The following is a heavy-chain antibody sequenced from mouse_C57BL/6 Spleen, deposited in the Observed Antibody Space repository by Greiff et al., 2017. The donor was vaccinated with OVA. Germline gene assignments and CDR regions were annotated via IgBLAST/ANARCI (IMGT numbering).Heavy chain of an antibody. CDR3: ARDTHYYGSSYVYFDY. Sequence: EVMLVESEGGLVQPGSSMKLSCTASGFTFSDYYMAWVRQVPEKGLEWVANINYDGSSTYYLDSLKSRFIISRDNAKNILYLQMSSLKSEDTATYYCARDTHYYGSSYVYFDYWGQGTTLTVSS. J-gene: IGHJ2*01. V-gene: IGHV5-16*01. D-gene: IGHD1-1*01. CDR2: INYDGSST. CDR1: GFTFSDYY.